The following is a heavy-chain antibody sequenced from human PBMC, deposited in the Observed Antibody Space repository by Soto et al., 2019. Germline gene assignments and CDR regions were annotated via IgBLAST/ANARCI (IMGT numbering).Heavy chain of an antibody. Sequence: SVKVSCKASGGTFSSYTISWVRQAPGQALEWMGRIIPILGIANYAQKFQGRVTITADKSTSTAYMELSSLRSEDTAVYYCASCISLGLYGMDVWGQGTTVTVSS. CDR3: ASCISLGLYGMDV. V-gene: IGHV1-69*02. J-gene: IGHJ6*02. CDR1: GGTFSSYT. CDR2: IIPILGIA. D-gene: IGHD3-3*02.